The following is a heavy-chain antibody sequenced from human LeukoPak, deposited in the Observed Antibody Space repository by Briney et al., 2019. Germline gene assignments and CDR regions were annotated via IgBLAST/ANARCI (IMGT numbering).Heavy chain of an antibody. V-gene: IGHV4-30-4*01. Sequence: SETLSLTCTVSGGSISSGDYYWSWIRQPPGKGLEWIGYIYYGGSTYYNPSLKSRVTISVDTSKNQFSLKLSSETAADTAVYYCARGYYDSSGYYLGTDAFDIWGQGTMVTVSS. J-gene: IGHJ3*02. CDR2: IYYGGST. D-gene: IGHD3-22*01. CDR1: GGSISSGDYY. CDR3: ARGYYDSSGYYLGTDAFDI.